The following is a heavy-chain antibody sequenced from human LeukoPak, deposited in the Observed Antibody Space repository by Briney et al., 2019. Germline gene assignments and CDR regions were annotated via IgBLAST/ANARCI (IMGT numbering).Heavy chain of an antibody. Sequence: SETLSLTCTVSGGSVSSGTYYWSWIRQPPGTRLEWIGYIYYSGTTNYNPSLKSRVTMSVDTSKHQFSLKLSSVTAADTAVYYCARGAVVNGLDVWGQGTTVTVSS. CDR3: ARGAVVNGLDV. D-gene: IGHD3-16*02. CDR1: GGSVSSGTYY. V-gene: IGHV4-61*01. CDR2: IYYSGTT. J-gene: IGHJ6*02.